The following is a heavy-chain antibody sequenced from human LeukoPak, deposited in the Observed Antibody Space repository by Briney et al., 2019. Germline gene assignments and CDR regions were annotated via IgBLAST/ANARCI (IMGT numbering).Heavy chain of an antibody. CDR2: IYTSGST. CDR1: GGSISSYY. V-gene: IGHV4-4*09. J-gene: IGHJ4*02. CDR3: ARHSEPLRLLIDY. Sequence: SETLSLTCTVSGGSISSYYWSWIRQPPGKGLEWIGYIYTSGSTNYNPSLKSRVTISVDTSKNQFSLKLSSVTAADTAVYYCARHSEPLRLLIDYWGQGTLVTVSS. D-gene: IGHD3-3*01.